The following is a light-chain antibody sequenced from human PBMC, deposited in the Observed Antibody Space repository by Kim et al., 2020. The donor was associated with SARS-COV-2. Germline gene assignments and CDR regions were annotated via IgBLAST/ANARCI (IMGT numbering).Light chain of an antibody. V-gene: IGKV1-9*01. CDR1: QGISSH. CDR2: AAS. J-gene: IGKJ4*01. Sequence: IQLTQSPSSLSASVGDRVTITCRASQGISSHLTWYQQKPGKAPNLLIYAASTLQGGVPSRFSGSGSGTEFTLTISSLQPEDFATYYCHQHNSYPLTFGGGTKVDIK. CDR3: HQHNSYPLT.